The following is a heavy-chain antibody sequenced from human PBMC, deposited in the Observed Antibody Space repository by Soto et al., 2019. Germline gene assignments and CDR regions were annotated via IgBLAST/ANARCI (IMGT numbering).Heavy chain of an antibody. V-gene: IGHV3-21*01. J-gene: IGHJ6*03. CDR2: ISSSSNHI. CDR3: ARDSRFVLRASREPEYYYYMDV. D-gene: IGHD3-10*01. CDR1: GFTFSSYS. Sequence: GGSLRLSCAASGFTFSSYSMNWVRQAPGKGLELVSSISSSSNHIYYADSVKGRFTISRDNAKNSLYLQMNSLRAEDTAVYYCARDSRFVLRASREPEYYYYMDVWGKGTTVTVSS.